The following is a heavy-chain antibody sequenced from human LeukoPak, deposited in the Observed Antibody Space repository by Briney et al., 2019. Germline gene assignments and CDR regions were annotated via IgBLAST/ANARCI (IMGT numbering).Heavy chain of an antibody. Sequence: SETLCLTCTVSGGSITSYYWSRVRQPPGKGLEWIGYIYYSGSTSYNPSLKSRVTISLDTSRNQLSLKLSSVTTADTAVYYCARLVAYCSSARCTDFWGQGTLVTVAS. CDR3: ARLVAYCSSARCTDF. CDR1: GGSITSYY. J-gene: IGHJ4*02. D-gene: IGHD2-2*01. CDR2: IYYSGST. V-gene: IGHV4-59*01.